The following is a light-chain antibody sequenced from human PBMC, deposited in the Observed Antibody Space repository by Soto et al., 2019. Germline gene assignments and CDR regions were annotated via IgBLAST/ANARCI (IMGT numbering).Light chain of an antibody. V-gene: IGKV3-11*01. CDR1: QSVSSE. Sequence: EIVLTQFPATLSLSPGERATLSCRASQSVSSEFAWYQQKPGQAPRLLIYDASNRATGIPARFSGTGSGTDFTLTISSLAPEDYALYYCQHRHNFGPGTKVDIK. CDR2: DAS. CDR3: QHRHN. J-gene: IGKJ3*01.